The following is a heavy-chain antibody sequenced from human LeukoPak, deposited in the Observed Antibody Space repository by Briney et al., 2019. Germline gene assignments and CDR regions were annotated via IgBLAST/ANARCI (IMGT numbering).Heavy chain of an antibody. D-gene: IGHD2-21*02. CDR1: GFTFSSYS. CDR3: ARGYCGGDCYGD. Sequence: GGSLRLSCAASGFTFSSYSMSWVRQAPGKGLEWVSSLTSSSSYIYYADSVRGRFTISRDNAKNSLFLQMNSLRAEDTAVYYYARGYCGGDCYGDWGQGTLVTVSS. J-gene: IGHJ1*01. CDR2: LTSSSSYI. V-gene: IGHV3-21*01.